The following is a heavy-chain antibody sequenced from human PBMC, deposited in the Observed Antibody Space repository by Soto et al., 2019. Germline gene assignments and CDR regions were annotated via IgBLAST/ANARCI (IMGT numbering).Heavy chain of an antibody. J-gene: IGHJ4*02. CDR3: ARRGTYSSGWDY. D-gene: IGHD6-19*01. CDR1: VYSVTSYC. Sequence: GESLKSSCDGSVYSVTSYCIGWGRTVPGKGLEWMGITHGGDANTRYSPSFEGQVTISTDKSITTAYLQWSSLKASDTAMYYCARRGTYSSGWDYWGQGTLVTVSS. V-gene: IGHV5-51*01. CDR2: THGGDANT.